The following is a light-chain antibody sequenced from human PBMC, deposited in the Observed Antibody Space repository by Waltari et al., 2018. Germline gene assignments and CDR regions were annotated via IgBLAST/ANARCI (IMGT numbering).Light chain of an antibody. CDR3: AAWDNSLNTGV. Sequence: QSVLTQPPSVSAPQGQKVTISSPGRAPNIGSIYVSWYQQVPGTAPKLLIYQNNKRLSVTPDRFSGSKSGTSATLDITTLQTGDEADYYCAAWDNSLNTGVFGGRTKLTVL. CDR1: APNIGSIY. CDR2: QNN. J-gene: IGLJ3*02. V-gene: IGLV1-51*01.